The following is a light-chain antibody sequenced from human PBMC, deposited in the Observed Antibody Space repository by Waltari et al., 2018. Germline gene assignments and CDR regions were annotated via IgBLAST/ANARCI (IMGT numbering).Light chain of an antibody. Sequence: QTALTQPAPVSGAPGQSITISCTVSSSDLGGDDSVSWYEDHPGQAPKVIIYDVNNRPSGVSDRFSGSKSGNTASLTISGLQAEDEATYYCSSQTTTSGVIFGGGTKVTVL. CDR1: SSDLGGDDS. CDR3: SSQTTTSGVI. J-gene: IGLJ2*01. CDR2: DVN. V-gene: IGLV2-14*03.